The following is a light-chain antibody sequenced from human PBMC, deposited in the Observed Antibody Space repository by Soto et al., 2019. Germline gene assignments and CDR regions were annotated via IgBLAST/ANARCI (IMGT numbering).Light chain of an antibody. CDR1: HSIGSC. CDR3: KVYNSYRGT. Sequence: DIQMTQSPSTLSASVGDRVIITCRASHSIGSCLAWYQQKPGKAPKALIYDASTLESGVPSRFGGSGSGSEFTPTISGLQSDVFGTYCCKVYNSYRGTSGPGTK. J-gene: IGKJ1*01. CDR2: DAS. V-gene: IGKV1-5*01.